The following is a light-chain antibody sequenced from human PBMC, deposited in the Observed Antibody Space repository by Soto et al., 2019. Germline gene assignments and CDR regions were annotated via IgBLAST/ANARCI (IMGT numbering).Light chain of an antibody. V-gene: IGLV2-23*02. CDR2: EVT. CDR1: SSNVGSYDL. J-gene: IGLJ2*01. CDR3: CPYAASNTLI. Sequence: QSALTQPASVSGSPGQSITISCTGTSSNVGSYDLVSWYQQHPGKAPKLLIYEVTKRPSGVSNRFSGSKSGNTASLTISGLQAEDEADYACCPYAASNTLIFGGGTKLTVL.